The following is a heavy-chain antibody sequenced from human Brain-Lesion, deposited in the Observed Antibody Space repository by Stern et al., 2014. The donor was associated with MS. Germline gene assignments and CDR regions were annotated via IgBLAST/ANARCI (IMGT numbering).Heavy chain of an antibody. Sequence: VQLVESGAAVKKPGASVKVSCKVSGYTLTELSMHWVRQAPRKGLAWMGGFDPEDGETIYAQKFQGRVTRTEDTSTDTAYMELSSLRSEDTAVYYCATLSPGAGGNYYRHFDYWGQGTLVTVSS. D-gene: IGHD1-26*01. CDR1: GYTLTELS. CDR2: FDPEDGET. CDR3: ATLSPGAGGNYYRHFDY. V-gene: IGHV1-24*01. J-gene: IGHJ4*02.